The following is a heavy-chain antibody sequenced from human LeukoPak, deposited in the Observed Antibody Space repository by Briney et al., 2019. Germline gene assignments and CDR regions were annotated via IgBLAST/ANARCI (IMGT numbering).Heavy chain of an antibody. Sequence: GGSLRPSCAASGFTFSSYALNWVRQAPGRGLEWVSAISAPGSTTYYADSVKGRFTVSRDNSKNTLFLQANSLRAEDTAVYYCSRAPTVTTWVVNDWGQGTLVTVS. D-gene: IGHD4-17*01. CDR1: GFTFSSYA. CDR2: ISAPGSTT. J-gene: IGHJ4*02. V-gene: IGHV3-23*01. CDR3: SRAPTVTTWVVND.